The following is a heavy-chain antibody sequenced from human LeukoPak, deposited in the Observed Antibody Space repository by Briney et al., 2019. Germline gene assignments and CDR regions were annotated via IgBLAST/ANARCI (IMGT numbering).Heavy chain of an antibody. CDR3: ARVIRDGYNNYYFDC. CDR2: IYYSGST. CDR1: GGSISSYY. Sequence: SETLSLTCTVSGGSISSYYWSWIRQPPGKGLEWIGYIYYSGSTNYNPSLKSRVTISVDTSKNQFSLKLSSVTAADTAVYYCARVIRDGYNNYYFDCWGQGTLVTVSS. V-gene: IGHV4-59*01. D-gene: IGHD5-24*01. J-gene: IGHJ4*02.